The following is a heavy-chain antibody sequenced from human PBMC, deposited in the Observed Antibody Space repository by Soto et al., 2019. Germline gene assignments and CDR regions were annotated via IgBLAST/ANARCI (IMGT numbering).Heavy chain of an antibody. Sequence: SETLSLTCAVSGGSISSGGYSWSWNRQPPGKGLEWIGYIYHSGRTNYNPSLKSRVKISVDTSKNQFSLKLNSLTTADTAVYYCARVGGTRGWYWGQGTLVTVSS. D-gene: IGHD2-15*01. CDR1: GGSISSGGYS. J-gene: IGHJ4*02. CDR2: IYHSGRT. V-gene: IGHV4-30-2*01. CDR3: ARVGGTRGWY.